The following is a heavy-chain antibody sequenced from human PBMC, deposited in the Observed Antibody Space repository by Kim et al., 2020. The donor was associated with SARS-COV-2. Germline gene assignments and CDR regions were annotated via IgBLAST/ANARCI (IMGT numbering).Heavy chain of an antibody. V-gene: IGHV3-73*01. CDR2: ITSKADNYAP. CDR1: GFPFSGSA. CDR3: RSEEVRLAVDY. D-gene: IGHD6-19*01. Sequence: GGSLRLSCAASGFPFSGSAVHWVRQAYGKGLEWLGRITSKADNYAPVYGASVKGRFTIFRDDSKNTAYLQMNGLKTEDTAVYYCRSEEVRLAVDYWGQGTLVTVSS. J-gene: IGHJ4*02.